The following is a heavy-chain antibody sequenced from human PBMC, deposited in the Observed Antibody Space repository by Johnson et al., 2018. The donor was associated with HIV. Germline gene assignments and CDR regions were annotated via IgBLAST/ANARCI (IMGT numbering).Heavy chain of an antibody. J-gene: IGHJ3*02. Sequence: VLLVESGGGLVQPGGSLRLSCAASGFTVSSNYMSWVRQAPGKGLEWVSVIYSGGVTNYADSVKGRFTISRDNSKNTLYLQMNSLRAEDTAVYYCARGVGSGWYFEIGDDAFDIWGQGTMVTVSS. CDR3: ARGVGSGWYFEIGDDAFDI. CDR2: IYSGGVT. CDR1: GFTVSSNY. V-gene: IGHV3-66*01. D-gene: IGHD6-19*01.